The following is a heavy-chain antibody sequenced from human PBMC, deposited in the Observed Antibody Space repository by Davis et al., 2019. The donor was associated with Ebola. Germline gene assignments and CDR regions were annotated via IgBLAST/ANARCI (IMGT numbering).Heavy chain of an antibody. V-gene: IGHV4-59*12. CDR1: GGSISSYY. CDR2: IYYSGST. J-gene: IGHJ4*02. D-gene: IGHD6-19*01. CDR3: ARGGVGKQWLVRARQGEFDY. Sequence: MPSETLSLTCTVSGGSISSYYWSWIRQPPGKGLEWIGYIYYSGSTNYNPSLKSRVTISVDTSKNQFSLQLNSVTPEDTAVYYCARGGVGKQWLVRARQGEFDYWGQGTLVTVSS.